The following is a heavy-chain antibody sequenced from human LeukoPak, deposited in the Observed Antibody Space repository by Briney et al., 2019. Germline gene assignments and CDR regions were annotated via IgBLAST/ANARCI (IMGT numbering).Heavy chain of an antibody. CDR3: AGGSARYFDS. D-gene: IGHD3-16*01. CDR2: VFYSGPT. J-gene: IGHJ4*02. CDR1: GDSIDSYY. V-gene: IGHV4-59*01. Sequence: LETLSLTCTVSGDSIDSYYWSWIRQPPGEGLQWIGYVFYSGPTNYDASLRSRVAISVDRSKNQFSLKLTSVSAADTAVYYCAGGSARYFDSWGQGTLVTVSS.